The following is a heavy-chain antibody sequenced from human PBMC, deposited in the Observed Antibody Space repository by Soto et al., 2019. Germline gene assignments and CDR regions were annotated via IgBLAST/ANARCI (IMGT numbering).Heavy chain of an antibody. V-gene: IGHV3-9*02. Sequence: EVQLVESGGGLVQPGGSLRLSCEASGFTSHDHGMHWVRQSPGKGLEWVSGILWNSGSAGYADSVKGRFTISRDIAKNSLYLQMDSLSAEDTAVYYCARESEDLTSNFDYWGQGTLVTVSS. J-gene: IGHJ4*02. CDR3: ARESEDLTSNFDY. CDR2: ILWNSGSA. CDR1: GFTSHDHG.